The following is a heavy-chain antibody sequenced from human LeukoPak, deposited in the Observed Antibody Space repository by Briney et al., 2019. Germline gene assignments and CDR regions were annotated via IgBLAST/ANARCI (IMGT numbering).Heavy chain of an antibody. CDR3: ARRGSGWSQ. CDR1: GGSIKSGSYY. D-gene: IGHD6-19*01. V-gene: IGHV4-61*09. CDR2: VYTSGTT. Sequence: XXLTXXVSGGSIKSGSYYWTWIRQPAGKGLEWIGHVYTSGTTYYNSSLKSRVSISVDTSKNQFSLKLSSVTAADTAVYYCARRGSGWSQWGQGTLVTVSS. J-gene: IGHJ4*02.